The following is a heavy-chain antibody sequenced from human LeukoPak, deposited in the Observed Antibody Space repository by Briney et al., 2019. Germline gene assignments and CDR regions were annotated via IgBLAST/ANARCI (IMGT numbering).Heavy chain of an antibody. CDR2: IYTSGTI. CDR3: ARRYYYGSGSYYNY. V-gene: IGHV4-4*07. J-gene: IGHJ4*02. D-gene: IGHD3-10*01. CDR1: GGSISSYY. Sequence: SETLSLTCTVSGGSISSYYWSWIRQPAGTALEWIGRIYTSGTITYNPSLKSRVTMSVDTSKNQFSLKLTSVTAADTAVYYCARRYYYGSGSYYNYWGQGTLVTVSS.